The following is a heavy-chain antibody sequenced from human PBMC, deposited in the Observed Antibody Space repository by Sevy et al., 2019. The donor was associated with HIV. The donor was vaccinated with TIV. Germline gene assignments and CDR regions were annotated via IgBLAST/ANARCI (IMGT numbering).Heavy chain of an antibody. J-gene: IGHJ4*02. CDR1: GYTFSTSD. D-gene: IGHD3-16*01. CDR2: MTPNSGNT. CDR3: GRGGVGGGVSGFDH. Sequence: ASVKVSCKASGYTFSTSDISWVRQATGQGLEWMGWMTPNSGNTAYAQKFQGRVIMTRNISTSTAYMELSSLRSNDTAVFYWGRGGVGGGVSGFDHWGQGTLVTVSS. V-gene: IGHV1-8*01.